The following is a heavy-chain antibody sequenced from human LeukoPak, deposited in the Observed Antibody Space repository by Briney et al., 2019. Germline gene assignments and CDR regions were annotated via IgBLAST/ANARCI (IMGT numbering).Heavy chain of an antibody. CDR3: SRESGPYCPFGH. CDR2: ISLRGRT. D-gene: IGHD1-26*01. Sequence: PSETLSLTCGVSGGYMTTTNFWSWVRQPPGGGLEWIGEISLRGRTQYNPSLKSRVNISIDQSQNHPYLSLASVHAPDTAVYYCSRESGPYCPFGHWGQGTLVAVTS. CDR1: GGYMTTTNF. V-gene: IGHV4-4*02. J-gene: IGHJ5*02.